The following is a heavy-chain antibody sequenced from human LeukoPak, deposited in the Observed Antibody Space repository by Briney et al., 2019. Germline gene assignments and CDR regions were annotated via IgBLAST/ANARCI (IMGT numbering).Heavy chain of an antibody. V-gene: IGHV1-69*05. CDR3: ARDPGTGDAFDI. CDR1: GGTFSSYA. Sequence: SVRVSCKASGGTFSSYAISWVRQAPGQGLEWMGRIIPIFGTANYAQKFQGRVTITTDESTSTAYMELSSLRSEDTAVYYCARDPGTGDAFDIWGQGTMVTVSS. J-gene: IGHJ3*02. D-gene: IGHD7-27*01. CDR2: IIPIFGTA.